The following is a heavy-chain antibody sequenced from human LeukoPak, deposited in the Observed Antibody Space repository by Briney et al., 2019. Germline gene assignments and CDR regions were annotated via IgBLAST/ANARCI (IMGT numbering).Heavy chain of an antibody. CDR2: IYYSGST. J-gene: IGHJ6*03. CDR1: GGSISSSSYY. CDR3: ARSNSSSWYPYYYYYYMDV. V-gene: IGHV4-39*01. Sequence: SETLSLTCTVSGGSISSSSYYWGWIRQPPGKGLEWIGSIYYSGSTYYNPSLKSRVTISVDTSKNQFSLKLSSVTAADTAVYYCARSNSSSWYPYYYYYYMDVWGKGTTVTISS. D-gene: IGHD6-13*01.